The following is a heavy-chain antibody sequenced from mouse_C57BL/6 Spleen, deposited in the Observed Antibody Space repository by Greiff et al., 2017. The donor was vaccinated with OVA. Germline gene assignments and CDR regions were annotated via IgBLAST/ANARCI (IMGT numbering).Heavy chain of an antibody. CDR1: GYTFTDYN. V-gene: IGHV1-22*01. J-gene: IGHJ2*01. CDR2: INPNNGGT. D-gene: IGHD2-4*01. Sequence: VQLQQSGPELVKPGASVKMSCKASGYTFTDYNMHWVKQSHGKSLEWIGYINPNNGGTSYNQKFKGKATLTVNKSSSTAYMELRSLTSADSAVYYCARGGIYYDYDRGGYFDYWGQGTTLTVSS. CDR3: ARGGIYYDYDRGGYFDY.